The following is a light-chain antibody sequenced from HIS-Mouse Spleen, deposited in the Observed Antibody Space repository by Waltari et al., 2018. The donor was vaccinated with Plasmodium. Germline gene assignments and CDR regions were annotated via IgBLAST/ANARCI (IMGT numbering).Light chain of an antibody. J-gene: IGLJ3*02. V-gene: IGLV3-19*01. CDR2: GKN. CDR1: SLRSYY. Sequence: SSELTQDPAVSVALGQTVRITCQGDSLRSYYASWYQQKPGQDPVLFIYGKNNRPSGFPDRFSGSSSGNTASLTITGAQAEDEADYYCNSRDSSGNHQVFGGGTKLTVL. CDR3: NSRDSSGNHQV.